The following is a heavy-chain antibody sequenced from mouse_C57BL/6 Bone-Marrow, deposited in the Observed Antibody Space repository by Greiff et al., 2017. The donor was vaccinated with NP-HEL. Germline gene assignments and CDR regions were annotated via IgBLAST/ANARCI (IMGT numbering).Heavy chain of an antibody. CDR1: GFTFSSYG. Sequence: EVQLVESGGDLVKPGGSLKLSCAASGFTFSSYGMSWVRQTPDKRLEWVATISSGGSYTYYPDSVKGQFTISRDNAKNTLYLQMSSLKSEDTAMYYCARQSLAWFAYWGQGTLVTVSA. J-gene: IGHJ3*01. D-gene: IGHD6-1*01. CDR2: ISSGGSYT. V-gene: IGHV5-6*01. CDR3: ARQSLAWFAY.